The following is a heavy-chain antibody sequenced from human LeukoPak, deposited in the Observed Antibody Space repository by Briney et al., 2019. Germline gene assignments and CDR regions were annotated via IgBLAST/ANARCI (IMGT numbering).Heavy chain of an antibody. CDR2: IYTSGST. D-gene: IGHD3-9*01. V-gene: IGHV4-4*07. Sequence: SETLSLPCTVSGGSISSYYWSWIRQPAGKGLEWIGRIYTSGSTNYNSSLKSRVTMSVDTSKNQFSLKLSSVTAADTAVYYCARDLTYYDILTGYSYNHMDVWGKGTTVTVSS. CDR3: ARDLTYYDILTGYSYNHMDV. CDR1: GGSISSYY. J-gene: IGHJ6*03.